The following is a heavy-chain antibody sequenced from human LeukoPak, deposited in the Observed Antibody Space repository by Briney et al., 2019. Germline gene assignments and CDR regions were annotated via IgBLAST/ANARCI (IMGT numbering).Heavy chain of an antibody. CDR2: IYTSGST. J-gene: IGHJ4*02. CDR1: DDSINKYY. D-gene: IGHD6-6*01. Sequence: SETLSLTCTVSDDSINKYYWSWIRQPAGKGLEWIGRIYTSGSTNYNPSLKSRVTISVDTSKNQFSLKLSSVTAADTAVYYCARDQSGVAARPFDYWGQGTLVTVSS. V-gene: IGHV4-4*07. CDR3: ARDQSGVAARPFDY.